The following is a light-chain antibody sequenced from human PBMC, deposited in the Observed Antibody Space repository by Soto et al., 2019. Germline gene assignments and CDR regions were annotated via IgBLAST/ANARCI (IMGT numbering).Light chain of an antibody. CDR2: EVS. CDR3: SSYPSSSTLV. Sequence: QSVLTQPASVSGSPGQSITISCTGTSSDVGGYNYVSWYQQHPGKAPKLMIYEVSNRPSGVSNRFSGSKSGNTASLTISGLQSEDEADYYFSSYPSSSTLVFGGGTKLTVL. CDR1: SSDVGGYNY. V-gene: IGLV2-14*01. J-gene: IGLJ3*02.